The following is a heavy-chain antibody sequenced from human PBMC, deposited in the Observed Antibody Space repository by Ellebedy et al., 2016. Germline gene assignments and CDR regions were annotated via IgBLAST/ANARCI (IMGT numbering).Heavy chain of an antibody. Sequence: ASVKVSXKTSGYTFTAFFIHWVRQAPGQGLEWIGWHNPNTGGSNYAQMFRGRVTMTRATSISTAYLELTSLTSDDTAVYYCARVSPAPQSSDYWGQGTAVTVSS. D-gene: IGHD6-6*01. J-gene: IGHJ4*02. CDR2: HNPNTGGS. CDR3: ARVSPAPQSSDY. CDR1: GYTFTAFF. V-gene: IGHV1-2*02.